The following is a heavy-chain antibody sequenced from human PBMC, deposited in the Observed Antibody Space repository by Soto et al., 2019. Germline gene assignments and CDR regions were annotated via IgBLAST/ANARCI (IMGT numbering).Heavy chain of an antibody. CDR1: GGSINDGDYF. CDR3: AKVVVGAARHPDFDS. V-gene: IGHV4-39*01. CDR2: VYHSGTA. Sequence: SETLCLTCTVSGGSINDGDYFWGWIRQPPGKGLEWIGSVYHSGTANYNPSLNSRVTISVDTSKNQFSLNLRSVTAADTAVYYCAKVVVGAARHPDFDSWGQGTLVTVSS. J-gene: IGHJ4*02. D-gene: IGHD2-15*01.